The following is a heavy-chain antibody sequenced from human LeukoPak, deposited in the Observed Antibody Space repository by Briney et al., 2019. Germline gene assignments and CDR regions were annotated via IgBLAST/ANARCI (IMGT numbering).Heavy chain of an antibody. CDR1: GYTFTGYY. Sequence: ASVKVSCKSSGYTFTGYYMHWVRQAPGQGLEWMGCINPNSGGTNYAQKFQGRVTMTRDTSISTAYVELSRLRSGDTAVYYCARDLEGLVVVIMDYWGQGTLVTVSS. J-gene: IGHJ4*02. CDR2: INPNSGGT. CDR3: ARDLEGLVVVIMDY. D-gene: IGHD3-22*01. V-gene: IGHV1-2*02.